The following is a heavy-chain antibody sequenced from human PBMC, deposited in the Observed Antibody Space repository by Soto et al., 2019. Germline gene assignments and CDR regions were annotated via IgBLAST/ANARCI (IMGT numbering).Heavy chain of an antibody. D-gene: IGHD2-15*01. V-gene: IGHV3-33*01. CDR3: ASEYCSGGSCYYYGMDV. CDR2: IWNGGSKK. Sequence: QVQLVESGGGVVQPGRSLRLSCAASGFTFSSYGMHWVRQAPGKGLGGVAGIWNGGSKKYYADSVKGRMTISRDNTKNSLYLQMNSLRAEDTAVYYCASEYCSGGSCYYYGMDVWGQGTTFTVSS. J-gene: IGHJ6*02. CDR1: GFTFSSYG.